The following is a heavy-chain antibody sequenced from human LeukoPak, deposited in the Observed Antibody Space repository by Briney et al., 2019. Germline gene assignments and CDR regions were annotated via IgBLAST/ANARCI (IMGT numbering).Heavy chain of an antibody. J-gene: IGHJ4*02. V-gene: IGHV3-23*01. CDR3: ARGGIFGVVKKIKNYFDY. CDR2: ISGSGGST. D-gene: IGHD3-3*01. Sequence: GGSLRLSCAASGFTFSSYDMSWVRQAPGKGLEWVSAISGSGGSTYYADSVKGRFTISRDNSKNTLYLQMNSPRAEDTAVYYCARGGIFGVVKKIKNYFDYWGQGTLVTVSS. CDR1: GFTFSSYD.